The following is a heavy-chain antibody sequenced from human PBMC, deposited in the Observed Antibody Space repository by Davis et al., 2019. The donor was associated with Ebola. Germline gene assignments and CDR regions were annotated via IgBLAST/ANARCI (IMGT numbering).Heavy chain of an antibody. CDR3: ARDVISVVGVSRGIYYGLDV. CDR1: GFTFDDYA. CDR2: ISWNSGSI. V-gene: IGHV3-9*01. Sequence: SLKISCAASGFTFDDYAMHWVRQAPGKGLEWVSGISWNSGSIGYADSVKGRFTISRDNAKNSLYLQMNGLRADDTAVYYCARDVISVVGVSRGIYYGLDVWGKGTTVTVSS. D-gene: IGHD1-26*01. J-gene: IGHJ6*04.